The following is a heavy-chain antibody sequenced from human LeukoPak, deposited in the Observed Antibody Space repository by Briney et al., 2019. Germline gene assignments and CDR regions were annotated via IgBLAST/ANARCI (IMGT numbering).Heavy chain of an antibody. Sequence: GGSLRLSCAASGLRFSDYYVSWIRQAPGKGLQWVSYISSGGDIMHYADSVKGRFTSSRDNAKNSGYLEMNSLGAEDTAVYYCATNLIGAGEYFQQWGQGTLVTVSS. V-gene: IGHV3-11*01. CDR3: ATNLIGAGEYFQQ. CDR2: ISSGGDIM. CDR1: GLRFSDYY. J-gene: IGHJ1*01. D-gene: IGHD2/OR15-2a*01.